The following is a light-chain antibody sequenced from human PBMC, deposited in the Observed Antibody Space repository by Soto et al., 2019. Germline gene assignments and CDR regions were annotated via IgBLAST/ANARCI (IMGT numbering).Light chain of an antibody. Sequence: QSVLTQPPSVSGAPGQRLTLSCTGSSSNIGAGYDVHWCQQLPGAAPKVVIYGNTNRPSGVPDRFSGSKSGPSASLVITGLQAEDEADYYCLSYDKSLSGYVFGAGTKVTVL. CDR3: LSYDKSLSGYV. J-gene: IGLJ1*01. V-gene: IGLV1-40*01. CDR2: GNT. CDR1: SSNIGAGYD.